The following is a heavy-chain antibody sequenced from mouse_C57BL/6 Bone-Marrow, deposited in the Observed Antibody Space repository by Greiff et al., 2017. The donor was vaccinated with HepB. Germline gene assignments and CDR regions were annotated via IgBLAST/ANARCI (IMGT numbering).Heavy chain of an antibody. J-gene: IGHJ2*01. Sequence: QVQLQQPGAELVMPGASVKLSCKASGYTFTSYWMHWVKQRPGQGLEWIGEIDPSDSYTNYNQKFKGKSTLTVDKSSSTAYMQHSSLTSEDSAVYYCARSSYDFDYWGQGTTLTVSS. V-gene: IGHV1-69*01. CDR3: ARSSYDFDY. CDR1: GYTFTSYW. D-gene: IGHD1-1*01. CDR2: IDPSDSYT.